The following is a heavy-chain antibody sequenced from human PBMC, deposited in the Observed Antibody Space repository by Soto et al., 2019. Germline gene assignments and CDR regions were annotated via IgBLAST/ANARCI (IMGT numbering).Heavy chain of an antibody. J-gene: IGHJ5*02. Sequence: GESLKISCKGSGYSFTTYWIAWVRQMPGKGLEWMGVIYPCDYDTRYSPSFQGQVTISADKSTSTAYLPWNSLKASDSATYYCARKDSSGYSNWFDPWGQGTLVTVSS. CDR1: GYSFTTYW. CDR2: IYPCDYDT. D-gene: IGHD3-22*01. V-gene: IGHV5-51*01. CDR3: ARKDSSGYSNWFDP.